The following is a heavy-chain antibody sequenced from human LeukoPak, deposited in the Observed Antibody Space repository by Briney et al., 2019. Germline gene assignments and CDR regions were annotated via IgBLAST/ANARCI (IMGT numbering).Heavy chain of an antibody. D-gene: IGHD3-3*01. CDR1: GVSISSGSYY. Sequence: SETLSLTCTVSGVSISSGSYYWSWIRQPAGKGLEWIGRIYTSGSTNYNPSLKSRVTISVDTSKNQFSLKLSSVTAADTAVYYCARGDFWSGYEDYWGQGTLVTVSS. V-gene: IGHV4-61*02. CDR2: IYTSGST. J-gene: IGHJ4*02. CDR3: ARGDFWSGYEDY.